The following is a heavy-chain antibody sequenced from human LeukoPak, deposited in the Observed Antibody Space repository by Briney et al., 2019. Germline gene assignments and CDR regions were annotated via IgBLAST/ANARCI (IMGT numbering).Heavy chain of an antibody. J-gene: IGHJ4*02. V-gene: IGHV3-48*03. CDR3: ARGGEYDYVWGSYRYPGIDY. Sequence: GGSLRLSCAASGFTFSRYEMNWVRQAPGKGLEWVSYISSSGSTIYYADSVKGRFTISRDNAKNSLYLQMNSLRAEDTAVYYCARGGEYDYVWGSYRYPGIDYWGQGTLVTVSS. CDR1: GFTFSRYE. D-gene: IGHD3-16*02. CDR2: ISSSGSTI.